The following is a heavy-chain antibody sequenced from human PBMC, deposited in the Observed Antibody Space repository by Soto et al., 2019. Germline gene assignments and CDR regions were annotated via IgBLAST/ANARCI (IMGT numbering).Heavy chain of an antibody. CDR3: ARGLGYYDSRVEGDY. CDR1: GGSFSGYY. D-gene: IGHD3-22*01. J-gene: IGHJ4*02. V-gene: IGHV4-34*01. CDR2: INHSGST. Sequence: SETLSLTCAVYGGSFSGYYWSWIRQPPGKGLEWIGEINHSGSTNYTPSLKSRVTISVDTSKNQFSLKLSSVTAADTAVYYCARGLGYYDSRVEGDYWGQGTLVTVSS.